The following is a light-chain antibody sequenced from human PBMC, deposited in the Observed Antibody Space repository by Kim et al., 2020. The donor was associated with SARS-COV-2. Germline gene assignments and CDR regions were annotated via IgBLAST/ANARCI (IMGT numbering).Light chain of an antibody. V-gene: IGKV4-1*01. CDR2: WAS. CDR1: QSVLYTSNNRNY. J-gene: IGKJ1*01. Sequence: TINCKSSQSVLYTSNNRNYLAWYQQRPGQPPKLLIYWASTRESGVPDRFSGSGSGTDFTLTISSLQAEDVAVYYCQQYYSTLTWTFGQGTKVYIK. CDR3: QQYYSTLTWT.